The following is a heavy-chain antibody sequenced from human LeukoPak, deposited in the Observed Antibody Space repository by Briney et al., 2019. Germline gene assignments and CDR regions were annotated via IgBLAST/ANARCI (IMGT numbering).Heavy chain of an antibody. Sequence: GGSLRLSCAASGFTFTKYGMSWVRQAPGKGLEWVSAISASGDSTDYADSVRGRFTISRDNAWNTLSLQMNSLRAEDTAVYYCAKDLWARGGLYTDLFDYWGQGTLVTVSS. CDR3: AKDLWARGGLYTDLFDY. CDR2: ISASGDST. J-gene: IGHJ4*02. D-gene: IGHD3-16*01. V-gene: IGHV3-23*01. CDR1: GFTFTKYG.